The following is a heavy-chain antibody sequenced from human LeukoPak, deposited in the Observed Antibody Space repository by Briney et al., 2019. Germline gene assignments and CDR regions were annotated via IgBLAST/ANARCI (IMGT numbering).Heavy chain of an antibody. J-gene: IGHJ4*02. CDR2: ISSSSSYI. V-gene: IGHV3-21*01. CDR3: ATWVDYYDSSGYPRVDY. D-gene: IGHD3-22*01. Sequence: GGSLRLSCAASGFTFSSYAMSWVRQAPGKGLEWVSSISSSSSYIYYADPAKGRFTISRDNAKNSLYLQMNSLRAEDTAVYYCATWVDYYDSSGYPRVDYWGQGTLVTVSS. CDR1: GFTFSSYA.